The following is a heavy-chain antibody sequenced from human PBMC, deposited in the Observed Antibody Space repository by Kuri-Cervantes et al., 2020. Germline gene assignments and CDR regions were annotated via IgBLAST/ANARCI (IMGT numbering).Heavy chain of an antibody. CDR2: IYYSGST. V-gene: IGHV4-59*01. D-gene: IGHD4-17*01. J-gene: IGHJ4*02. CDR3: ARGTAPDY. CDR1: GGSISSYY. Sequence: LETLSLTCTVSGGSISSYYWSWIRQPPGKGLEWIGYIYYSGSTNYNPSLKSRVTISVDTSKNQFSLKLSSVTAADTAVYYCARGTAPDYWGQGTLVTVSS.